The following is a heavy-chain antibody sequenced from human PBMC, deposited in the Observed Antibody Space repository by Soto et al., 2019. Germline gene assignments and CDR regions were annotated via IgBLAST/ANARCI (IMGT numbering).Heavy chain of an antibody. Sequence: PGGSLRLSCVTSGFTFSYYNMNWGREAPGKGLEWVASIRGGSSYIYHAESVKGRFTISRGNAKNSLYLEMNSLRAEDTAVYYCARDSDCRGTSCFFPPHVWGQGTTVTVYS. J-gene: IGHJ6*02. D-gene: IGHD2-2*01. CDR1: GFTFSYYN. V-gene: IGHV3-21*06. CDR2: IRGGSSYI. CDR3: ARDSDCRGTSCFFPPHV.